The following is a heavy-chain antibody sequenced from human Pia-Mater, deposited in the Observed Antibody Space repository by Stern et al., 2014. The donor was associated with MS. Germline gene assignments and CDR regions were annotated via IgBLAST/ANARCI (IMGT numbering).Heavy chain of an antibody. Sequence: EVQLVESGGGLEQPGGSLRLSCVASGPAFSSSAMNWVRQAPGKGLEWVSGLSGSAGDTYSAGSVKGRFTMSRDISESTLCLRMNSLRADDTAIYYCASRPLCGDLFFDSWGQGTLVTVSS. CDR2: LSGSAGDT. V-gene: IGHV3-23*04. CDR3: ASRPLCGDLFFDS. CDR1: GPAFSSSA. J-gene: IGHJ4*02. D-gene: IGHD4-17*01.